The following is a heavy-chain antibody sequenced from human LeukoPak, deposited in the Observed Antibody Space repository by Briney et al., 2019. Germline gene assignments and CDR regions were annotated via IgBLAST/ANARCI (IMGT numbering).Heavy chain of an antibody. CDR1: GYTFTRYY. D-gene: IGHD2-2*01. V-gene: IGHV1-46*01. CDR2: IDPNGGST. Sequence: ASMKVSCKASGYTFTRYYMHWVRQAPGPGLEWTGMIDPNGGSTTYAQDFQGRVTMTRDTSPSTASMELSSLRSEDTAVYFCARHLIKDIVVVPATTPSYYMDVWGKGTTVTVSS. CDR3: ARHLIKDIVVVPATTPSYYMDV. J-gene: IGHJ6*03.